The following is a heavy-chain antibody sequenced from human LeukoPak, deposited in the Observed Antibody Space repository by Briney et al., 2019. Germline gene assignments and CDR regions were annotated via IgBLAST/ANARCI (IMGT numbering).Heavy chain of an antibody. D-gene: IGHD4-17*01. V-gene: IGHV4-4*07. CDR1: GGSISSYY. Sequence: SETLSLTCTVSGGSISSYYWSWIRQPAGKGLEWIGRIYTSGSTNYNPSLKSRVTMSVDTSKNQFSLKLSSVTAAGTAVYYCARGNDNDYGDYYDAFDIWGQGTMVTVSS. CDR3: ARGNDNDYGDYYDAFDI. CDR2: IYTSGST. J-gene: IGHJ3*02.